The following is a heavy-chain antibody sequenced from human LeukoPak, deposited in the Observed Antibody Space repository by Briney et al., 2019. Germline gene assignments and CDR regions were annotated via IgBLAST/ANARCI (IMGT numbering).Heavy chain of an antibody. D-gene: IGHD6-19*01. V-gene: IGHV4-34*01. CDR1: GGSFSGYY. J-gene: IGHJ4*02. CDR3: ARRASPGIGWYVFDY. CDR2: INHSGST. Sequence: SETLSLTCAVYGGSFSGYYWSWIRHPPGKGLEWIGEINHSGSTNYNPSLKSRVTISVGTSKNQFSLKLSSVTAADTAVYYCARRASPGIGWYVFDYWGQGTLVTVSS.